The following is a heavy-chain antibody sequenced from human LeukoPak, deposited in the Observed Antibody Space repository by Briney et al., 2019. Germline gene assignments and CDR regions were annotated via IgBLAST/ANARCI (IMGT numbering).Heavy chain of an antibody. CDR1: GGSLSSYY. CDR2: IYYSEST. D-gene: IGHD3-22*01. J-gene: IGHJ4*02. V-gene: IGHV4-59*08. CDR3: ARLSDYYDSSGYYLDY. Sequence: PSETLSLTCTVSGGSLSSYYWSWVRQPPGKGLEWIGYIYYSESTNYNTSLKSRGTISVDTSKNQFSLKLSSVTAADTAVYYCARLSDYYDSSGYYLDYWGQGTLVTVSS.